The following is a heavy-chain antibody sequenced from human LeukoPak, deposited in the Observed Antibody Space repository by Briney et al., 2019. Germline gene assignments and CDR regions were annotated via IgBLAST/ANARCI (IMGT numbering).Heavy chain of an antibody. CDR1: GFTFSSYG. J-gene: IGHJ4*02. D-gene: IGHD5-18*01. V-gene: IGHV3-33*01. CDR2: IWYDGSNK. Sequence: GGSLRLSCAASGFTFSSYGMHWVCQAPGKGLEWVAVIWYDGSNKYYADSVKGRFTISRDNSKNTLYLQMNSLRAEDTAVYYCARVQLPGYSYGYVDYWGQGTLVTVSS. CDR3: ARVQLPGYSYGYVDY.